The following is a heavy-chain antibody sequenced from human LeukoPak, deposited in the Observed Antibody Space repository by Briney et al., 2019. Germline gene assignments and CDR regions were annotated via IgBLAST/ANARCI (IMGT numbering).Heavy chain of an antibody. CDR3: ARDWGSGWTYYFDY. Sequence: ASVKVSCKASGYTFTGYYMHWVRQAPGQGLEWMGWINPNSGGTNYAQKFQGRVTMTRDTSISTAYMEMSRLRSDDTAVYYCARDWGSGWTYYFDYWGQGTLVTVSS. CDR1: GYTFTGYY. CDR2: INPNSGGT. V-gene: IGHV1-2*02. D-gene: IGHD3/OR15-3a*01. J-gene: IGHJ4*02.